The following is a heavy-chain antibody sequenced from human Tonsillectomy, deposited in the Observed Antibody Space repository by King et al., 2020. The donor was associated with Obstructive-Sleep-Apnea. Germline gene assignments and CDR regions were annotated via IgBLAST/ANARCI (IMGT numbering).Heavy chain of an antibody. D-gene: IGHD3-3*01. J-gene: IGHJ4*02. CDR2: IYYSGST. CDR1: GGSVSSSSYY. V-gene: IGHV4-39*07. Sequence: QLQESGPGLVKPSETLSLTCTVSGGSVSSSSYYWGWIRQPPGKGLEWIGSIYYSGSTYYHPSLKSRVTISLDTSENQFSLKLSSVTAAATAVYYCARDFPQNDFWSGYYPIDYWGQGTLVTVSS. CDR3: ARDFPQNDFWSGYYPIDY.